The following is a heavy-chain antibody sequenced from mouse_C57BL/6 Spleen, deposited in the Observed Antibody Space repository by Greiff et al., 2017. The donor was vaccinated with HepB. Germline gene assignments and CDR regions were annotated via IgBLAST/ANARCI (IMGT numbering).Heavy chain of an antibody. D-gene: IGHD2-4*01. V-gene: IGHV2-2*01. Sequence: VHLVESGPGLVQPSQSLSITCTVSGFSLTSYGVHWVRQSPGKGLEWLGVIWSGGSTDYNAAFISRLSISKDNSKSQVFFKMNSLQADDTAIYYCARGLRGAMDYWGQGTSVTVSS. J-gene: IGHJ4*01. CDR3: ARGLRGAMDY. CDR1: GFSLTSYG. CDR2: IWSGGST.